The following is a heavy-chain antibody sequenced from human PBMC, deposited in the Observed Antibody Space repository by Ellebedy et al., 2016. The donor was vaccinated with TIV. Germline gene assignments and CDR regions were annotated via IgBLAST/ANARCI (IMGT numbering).Heavy chain of an antibody. V-gene: IGHV3-66*01. CDR1: GFSVSGHF. CDR3: ARDPGGGGAYGDNWFDP. J-gene: IGHJ5*02. Sequence: GGSLRLSCAVSGFSVSGHFMSWVRQAPGKGPEWVSIIYSGGGTNYTDSVRGRFTISRDDSKNTLSLQMNSLRAEDTAVYYCARDPGGGGAYGDNWFDPWGRGTLVTVSS. CDR2: IYSGGGT. D-gene: IGHD4-17*01.